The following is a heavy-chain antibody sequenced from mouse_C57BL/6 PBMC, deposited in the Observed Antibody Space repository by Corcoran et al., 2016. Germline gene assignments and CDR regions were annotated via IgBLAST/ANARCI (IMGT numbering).Heavy chain of an antibody. CDR3: ARSTMVTPAWFAY. Sequence: QVQLQQSGAELARPGASVKLSCNASGYTFTSYGISWVKQRTGQGLEWIGEIYPRSGNTYYNEKFKGKATLTADKSSSTAYMELRSLTSEDSAVYFCARSTMVTPAWFAYWGQGTLVTVSA. J-gene: IGHJ3*01. CDR2: IYPRSGNT. D-gene: IGHD2-2*01. CDR1: GYTFTSYG. V-gene: IGHV1-81*01.